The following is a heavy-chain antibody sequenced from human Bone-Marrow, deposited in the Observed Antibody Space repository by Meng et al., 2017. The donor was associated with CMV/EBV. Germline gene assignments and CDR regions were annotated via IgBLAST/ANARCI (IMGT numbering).Heavy chain of an antibody. J-gene: IGHJ4*02. Sequence: VGSLTLSCAASGFTFSSYGMHWVRQAPGKGLEWVAVIWYDGSNKYYADSVKGRFTISRDNSKNTLYLQMNSLRAEDTAVYYCAKDNADNTIRWGYWGQGTLVAVSS. V-gene: IGHV3-33*06. CDR3: AKDNADNTIRWGY. D-gene: IGHD3-10*01. CDR2: IWYDGSNK. CDR1: GFTFSSYG.